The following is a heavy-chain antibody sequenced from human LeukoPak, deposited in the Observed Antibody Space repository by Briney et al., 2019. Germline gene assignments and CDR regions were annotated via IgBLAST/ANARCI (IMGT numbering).Heavy chain of an antibody. CDR1: GYTFTSYG. CDR2: IIPILGIA. D-gene: IGHD6-13*01. J-gene: IGHJ3*02. Sequence: SVKVSCKASGYTFTSYGISWVRQAPGQGLEWMGRIIPILGIANYAQKFQGRVTITTDESTSTAYMELSSLRSEDTAVYYCARGGDSSSWYAFDIWGQGTMVTVSS. CDR3: ARGGDSSSWYAFDI. V-gene: IGHV1-69*04.